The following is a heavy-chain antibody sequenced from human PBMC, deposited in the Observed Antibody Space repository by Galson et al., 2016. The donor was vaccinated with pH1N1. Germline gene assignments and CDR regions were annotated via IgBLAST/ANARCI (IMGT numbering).Heavy chain of an antibody. V-gene: IGHV1-18*01. D-gene: IGHD2-21*01. CDR2: INVDTGNT. Sequence: SVKVSCKASGSTVYGQYIHWVRQAPGQGLEWMGWINVDTGNTVHAQKLQDRVTMTTDTSTKTAYMELRSLKSDDTAVYYCARAGNCDGDRCYGNGLDVWGQGTTVTVSS. CDR1: GSTVYGQY. J-gene: IGHJ6*02. CDR3: ARAGNCDGDRCYGNGLDV.